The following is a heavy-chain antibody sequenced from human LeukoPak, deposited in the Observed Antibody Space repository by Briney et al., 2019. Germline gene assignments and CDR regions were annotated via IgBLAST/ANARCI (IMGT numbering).Heavy chain of an antibody. Sequence: GGSLRLSCAASGFTFSDYYMSWIRQAPGKGLEWVSYISSSGSTIYYADSVKGRFTISRDNAKNSLYLQMNSLRAEDTAVYYCAREKDSSTWYGVDVWGQGTTVTVSS. CDR1: GFTFSDYY. J-gene: IGHJ6*02. D-gene: IGHD6-13*01. CDR3: AREKDSSTWYGVDV. CDR2: ISSSGSTI. V-gene: IGHV3-11*01.